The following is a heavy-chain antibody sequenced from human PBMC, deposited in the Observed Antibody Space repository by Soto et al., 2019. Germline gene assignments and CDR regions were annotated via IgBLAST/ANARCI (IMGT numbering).Heavy chain of an antibody. J-gene: IGHJ4*02. V-gene: IGHV4-39*01. CDR3: ARHGSF. CDR2: IYYTGST. D-gene: IGHD3-16*02. CDR1: NGSISTRSYN. Sequence: QMQLQESGPGLVKPSETLSLTCTVSNGSISTRSYNWGWIRQSPGKGLEWIGTIYYTGSTSYNPSLKSRVTIAVDTSKNQFSLKLASVTAADTAVYYCARHGSFWGQGTLVIVSS.